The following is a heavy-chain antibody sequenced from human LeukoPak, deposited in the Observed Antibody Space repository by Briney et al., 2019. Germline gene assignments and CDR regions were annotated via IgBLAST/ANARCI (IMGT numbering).Heavy chain of an antibody. V-gene: IGHV4-61*02. Sequence: SQTLSLTCSVSGGSFSSSSYYWSWIRQPAGKGLEWIGRIHTSGSTNYNPSLKSRVTISADTSKNQFFLKLSSVTAADTAVYYCTTGGGYDAFDIWGQGTMATVSS. J-gene: IGHJ3*02. CDR3: TTGGGYDAFDI. CDR2: IHTSGST. D-gene: IGHD3-16*01. CDR1: GGSFSSSSYY.